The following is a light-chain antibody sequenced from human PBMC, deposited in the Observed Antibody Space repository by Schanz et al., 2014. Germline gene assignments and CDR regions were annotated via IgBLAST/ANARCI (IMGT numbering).Light chain of an antibody. J-gene: IGLJ1*01. CDR1: SSNIGTNT. CDR2: STN. V-gene: IGLV1-44*01. CDR3: GTWDSSLSAYV. Sequence: QSVLTQPPSASGTPGQRVTISCSGSSSNIGTNTVIWYQQLPGTAPKLLIHSTNQRPSGVPDRFSGSKSGTSASLAIIGLQSEDEADYYCGTWDSSLSAYVFGTGTKLTVL.